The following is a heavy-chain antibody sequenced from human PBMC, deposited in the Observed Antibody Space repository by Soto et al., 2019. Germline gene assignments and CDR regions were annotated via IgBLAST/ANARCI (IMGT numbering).Heavy chain of an antibody. CDR1: GFTFSSYV. Sequence: EVQLLDSGGGSVQPGGSLRLSCAASGFTFSSYVMRWVRQAPGKGLEWVSSISGSGGSTYYTDSVKGRFTISRDNSKNTLYLQMNCLRAEDTAVYFCARGYCSGDTCYHIDYWGQGTLVTVSS. D-gene: IGHD2-15*01. CDR3: ARGYCSGDTCYHIDY. V-gene: IGHV3-23*01. CDR2: ISGSGGST. J-gene: IGHJ4*02.